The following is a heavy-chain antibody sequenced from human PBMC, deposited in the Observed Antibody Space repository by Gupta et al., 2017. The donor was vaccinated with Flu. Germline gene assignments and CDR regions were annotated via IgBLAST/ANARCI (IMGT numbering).Heavy chain of an antibody. V-gene: IGHV4-59*01. J-gene: IGHJ3*02. CDR1: SSYY. CDR2: IYYSGST. CDR3: ARGRITISHHAFDI. D-gene: IGHD3-9*01. Sequence: SSYYWSWIRQPPGKGLEWIGYIYYSGSTNYNPSLKSRVTISVDTSKNQFSPKLSSVTAADTAVYYCARGRITISHHAFDIWGQGTMVTVSS.